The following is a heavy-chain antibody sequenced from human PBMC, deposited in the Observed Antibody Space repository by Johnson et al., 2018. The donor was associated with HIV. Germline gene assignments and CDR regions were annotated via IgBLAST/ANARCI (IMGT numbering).Heavy chain of an antibody. V-gene: IGHV3-23*04. J-gene: IGHJ3*02. D-gene: IGHD1-26*01. CDR2: ISGSGGST. CDR3: ARDLVVGDHSTPLTHAFDI. CDR1: GFTFSSYA. Sequence: VQLVESGGGLVKPGGSLRLSCAASGFTFSSYAMSWVRQAPGKGLEWVSAISGSGGSTYYADSVKGRFTISRDNSRNTLYLQMNSLRAEDTAVFYCARDLVVGDHSTPLTHAFDIWGQGTMVTVSS.